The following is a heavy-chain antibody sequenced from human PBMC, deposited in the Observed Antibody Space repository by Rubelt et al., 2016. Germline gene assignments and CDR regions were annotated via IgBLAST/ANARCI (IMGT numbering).Heavy chain of an antibody. CDR3: ATLLRSYRYCDL. V-gene: IGHV4-39*01. J-gene: IGHJ2*01. CDR1: GGSISSSSYY. CDR2: IYYSGST. Sequence: QLQLQESGPGLVKPSETLSLTCTVSGGSISSSSYYWGWIRQPPGKGLEWIGSIYYSGSTYYNPSLKSRATISGDTSKNQFSLELGSVTAVDTAVYYCATLLRSYRYCDLWGRGTLVTVSS.